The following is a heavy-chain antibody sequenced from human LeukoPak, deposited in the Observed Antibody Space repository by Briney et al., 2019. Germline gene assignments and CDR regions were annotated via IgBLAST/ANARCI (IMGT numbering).Heavy chain of an antibody. D-gene: IGHD4-11*01. CDR3: ARRYSNYFFDY. Sequence: SETLSLTCAVSGYSISSGYYWAWIRQPPGKGLEWIGNIYHSGSTYYNPSLKSRVTISVDTSKNQFSLKLSSVTAADTAVYYCARRYSNYFFDYWGQGTLVTVSS. CDR1: GYSISSGYY. V-gene: IGHV4-38-2*01. CDR2: IYHSGST. J-gene: IGHJ4*02.